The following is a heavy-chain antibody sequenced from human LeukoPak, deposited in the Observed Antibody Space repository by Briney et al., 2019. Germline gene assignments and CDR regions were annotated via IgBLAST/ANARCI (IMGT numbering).Heavy chain of an antibody. D-gene: IGHD2-15*01. CDR2: INPSGGST. V-gene: IGHV1-46*01. CDR3: ARDNCSGGSCLGYFDY. Sequence: ASVKVSCKASGYTLTSYHMHWVRQAPGQGLEWMGIINPSGGSTSYAQKFQGRVTMTRDTSTSTVYMELSSLRSEDTAVYYCARDNCSGGSCLGYFDYWGQGTLVTVSS. J-gene: IGHJ4*02. CDR1: GYTLTSYH.